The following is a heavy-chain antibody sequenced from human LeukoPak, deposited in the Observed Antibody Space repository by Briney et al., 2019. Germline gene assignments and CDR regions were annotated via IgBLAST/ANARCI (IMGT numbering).Heavy chain of an antibody. J-gene: IGHJ4*02. Sequence: GGSLRLSCAASGFTFSRFAMYWVRQAPGKGLEWVAIISNDGSNEYYADSVKGRFTISRDNSKNTLYLQMNSLRAEDTAVYYCATGQLWLLSYWGQGTLVTVSS. CDR3: ATGQLWLLSY. V-gene: IGHV3-30-3*01. CDR1: GFTFSRFA. D-gene: IGHD5-18*01. CDR2: ISNDGSNE.